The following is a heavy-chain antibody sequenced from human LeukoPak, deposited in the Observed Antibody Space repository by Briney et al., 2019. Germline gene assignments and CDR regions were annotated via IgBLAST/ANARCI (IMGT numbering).Heavy chain of an antibody. CDR3: AKLAKYFYGSETYFFEH. V-gene: IGHV3-7*01. CDR2: INQDETEK. J-gene: IGHJ4*02. D-gene: IGHD3-10*01. CDR1: GFSFTTYW. Sequence: PGGSLRLSCAASGFSFTTYWMSWVRQTPGKGLEWVANINQDETEKYYVDSVKGRFTISRDNGKNSLYLQMNSLRVEDTAVYYCAKLAKYFYGSETYFFEHWGQGTPVTASS.